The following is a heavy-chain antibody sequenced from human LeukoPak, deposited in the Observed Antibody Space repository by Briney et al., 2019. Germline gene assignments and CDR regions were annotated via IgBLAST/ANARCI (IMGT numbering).Heavy chain of an antibody. CDR2: ITGSGGST. D-gene: IGHD4-17*01. V-gene: IGHV3-23*01. CDR3: AKDRGDYTNWFDP. CDR1: GFTFSNYG. Sequence: GALRLSCAASGFTFSNYGLSWVRQAPGKGLEWVSGITGSGGSTYYADSAKGRFTISRDNSKNTLYLQMNSPRPEDTAIYYCAKDRGDYTNWFDPWGQGTLVTVSS. J-gene: IGHJ5*02.